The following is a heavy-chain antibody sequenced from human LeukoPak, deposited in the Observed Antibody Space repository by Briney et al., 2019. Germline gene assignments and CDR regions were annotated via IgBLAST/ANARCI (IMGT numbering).Heavy chain of an antibody. V-gene: IGHV4-31*03. J-gene: IGHJ4*02. CDR2: IYYSGNT. CDR1: GDSINSGGYY. CDR3: ARAHYYDSRYYFDY. D-gene: IGHD3-22*01. Sequence: SQTLSLTCTVSGDSINSGGYYWSWIRQHPGKGLEWIGYIYYSGNTYYNPSLKSRVTISVDTSKNQFSLKLSSVTAADTAVYYCARAHYYDSRYYFDYWGQGTLVTVSS.